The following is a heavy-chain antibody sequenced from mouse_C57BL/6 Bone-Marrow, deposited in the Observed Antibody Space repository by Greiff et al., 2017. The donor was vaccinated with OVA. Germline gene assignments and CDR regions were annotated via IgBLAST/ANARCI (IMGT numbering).Heavy chain of an antibody. Sequence: EVMLVESGGGLVQPGGSMKLSCVASGFTFSNYWMNWVRQSPEKGLEWVAQIRLKSDNYATHYAESVKGRFTISRDDSKSSVYLQMNNLRAEDTGIYYCTGERSMVTARYFDYWGQGTTLTVSS. CDR3: TGERSMVTARYFDY. V-gene: IGHV6-3*01. CDR1: GFTFSNYW. CDR2: IRLKSDNYAT. D-gene: IGHD2-2*01. J-gene: IGHJ2*01.